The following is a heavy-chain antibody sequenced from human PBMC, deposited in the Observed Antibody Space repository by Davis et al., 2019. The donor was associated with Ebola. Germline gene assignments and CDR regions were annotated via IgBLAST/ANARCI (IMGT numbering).Heavy chain of an antibody. D-gene: IGHD3-10*01. CDR1: GFTFSSYA. CDR2: ISAIGGST. Sequence: PGGSLRLSCAASGFTFSSYAMSWVRQAPGKGLEWVSAISAIGGSTYYADSVKGRFTISRDNSKNTLYLQMNSLRAEDTAVYYCARSGYGSLDYFDYWGQGTLVTVSS. V-gene: IGHV3-23*01. J-gene: IGHJ4*02. CDR3: ARSGYGSLDYFDY.